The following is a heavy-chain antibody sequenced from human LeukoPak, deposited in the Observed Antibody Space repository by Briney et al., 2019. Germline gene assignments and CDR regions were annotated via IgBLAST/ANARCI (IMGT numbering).Heavy chain of an antibody. V-gene: IGHV4-31*03. CDR3: ARGYYDSSGYYGLSHRAEYFQH. Sequence: PSQTLSLTCTVSGGSISSGGYYWSWIRQHPGKGLEWIGYIYYSGSTYYNPSLKSRVTISVDTSKNQFSLELSSVTAADTAVYYCARGYYDSSGYYGLSHRAEYFQHWGQGTLVTVSS. J-gene: IGHJ1*01. D-gene: IGHD3-22*01. CDR2: IYYSGST. CDR1: GGSISSGGYY.